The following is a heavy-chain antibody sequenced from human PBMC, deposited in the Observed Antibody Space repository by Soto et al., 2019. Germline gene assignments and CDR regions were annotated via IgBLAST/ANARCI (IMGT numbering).Heavy chain of an antibody. Sequence: PSETLSLTCTVSGGSISSYYWSWIRQPPGKGLEWIGYIYYSGSTNYNPSLKSRVTISVDTSKNQFSLKLSSVTAADTAVYYCARRGGRWFDPWGQGTLVTVSS. CDR1: GGSISSYY. CDR3: ARRGGRWFDP. V-gene: IGHV4-59*01. CDR2: IYYSGST. J-gene: IGHJ5*02.